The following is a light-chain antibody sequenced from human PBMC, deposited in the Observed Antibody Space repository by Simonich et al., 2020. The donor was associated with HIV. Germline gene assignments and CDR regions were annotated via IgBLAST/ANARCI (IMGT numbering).Light chain of an antibody. V-gene: IGLV4-69*01. CDR2: LNSDGSH. Sequence: QLVLTQSPSASASLGASVTLTCTLSSGHSSYAIAWHQQQPEKGPRYLMKLNSDGSHSKGDGVPDRFSGSSSGAERYLTISSLQSEDEADYYCQTWGTGIRVFGGGTKLTFL. J-gene: IGLJ3*02. CDR1: SGHSSYA. CDR3: QTWGTGIRV.